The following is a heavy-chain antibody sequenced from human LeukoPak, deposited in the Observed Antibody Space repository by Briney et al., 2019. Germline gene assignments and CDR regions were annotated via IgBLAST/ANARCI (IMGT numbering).Heavy chain of an antibody. CDR2: VYYSGST. CDR1: GGSFSGYY. J-gene: IGHJ2*01. CDR3: ARGGDGNVDWYFDL. Sequence: SETLSLTCAVYGGSFSGYYWSWIRQTPGKGLEWIGYVYYSGSTKYNPSLGSRVTMSIDTSKHQFSLKLSSVTTVDTAFYYCARGGDGNVDWYFDLWGRGTLVTVSS. V-gene: IGHV4-59*01.